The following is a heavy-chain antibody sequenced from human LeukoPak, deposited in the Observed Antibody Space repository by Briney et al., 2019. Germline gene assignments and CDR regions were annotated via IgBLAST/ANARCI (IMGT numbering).Heavy chain of an antibody. J-gene: IGHJ4*02. Sequence: GGSLRLSCAASEFTVSDNYMSWVRQAPGKGLEWVSGISWNSGSIGYADSVKGRFTISRDNAKNSLYLQMNSLRAEDTALYYCAKGLYYDSSGYYSNCDYWGQGTLVTVSS. CDR1: EFTVSDNY. V-gene: IGHV3-9*01. CDR2: ISWNSGSI. CDR3: AKGLYYDSSGYYSNCDY. D-gene: IGHD3-22*01.